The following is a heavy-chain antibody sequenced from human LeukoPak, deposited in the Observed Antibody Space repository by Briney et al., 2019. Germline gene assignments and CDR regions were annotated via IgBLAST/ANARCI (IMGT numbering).Heavy chain of an antibody. CDR3: ARERDGRFFDY. J-gene: IGHJ4*02. CDR1: GLRFGSFW. V-gene: IGHV3-7*01. CDR2: INQDGSEK. Sequence: PGGSLRLSCAVSGLRFGSFWMSWVRQAPGKGLEWVANINQDGSEKYFVDSVRGRFTISRDNSKNSLHLQMNTLRAEDTAVYYCARERDGRFFDYWGPGTLVSVSS. D-gene: IGHD5-24*01.